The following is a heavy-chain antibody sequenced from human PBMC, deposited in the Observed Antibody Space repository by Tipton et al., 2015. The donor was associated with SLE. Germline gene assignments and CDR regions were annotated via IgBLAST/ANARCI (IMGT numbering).Heavy chain of an antibody. CDR1: GHSISSGFY. D-gene: IGHD3-3*01. CDR2: INHRGGT. Sequence: TLSLTCSVSGHSISSGFYWGWIRQPPGKGLEWIGEINHRGGTNLNPSLESRVSVSKDTSKNQFSLKLTSVTAADTAVYYCARLQYIFGGMDVWGEGTTVTVSS. V-gene: IGHV4-38-2*01. J-gene: IGHJ6*04. CDR3: ARLQYIFGGMDV.